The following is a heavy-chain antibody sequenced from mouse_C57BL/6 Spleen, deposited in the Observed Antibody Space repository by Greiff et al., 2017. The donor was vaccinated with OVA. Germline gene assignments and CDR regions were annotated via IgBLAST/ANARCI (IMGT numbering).Heavy chain of an antibody. CDR2: IDPSDSYT. CDR3: ARFEDYGSSSGFAY. D-gene: IGHD1-1*01. J-gene: IGHJ3*01. Sequence: QLQQPGAELVKPGASVKLSCKASGYTFTSYWMQWVKQRPGQGLEWIGEIDPSDSYTNYNQKFKGKATLTVDTSSSTAYMQLSSLTSEDSAVYYCARFEDYGSSSGFAYWGQGTLVTVSA. CDR1: GYTFTSYW. V-gene: IGHV1-50*01.